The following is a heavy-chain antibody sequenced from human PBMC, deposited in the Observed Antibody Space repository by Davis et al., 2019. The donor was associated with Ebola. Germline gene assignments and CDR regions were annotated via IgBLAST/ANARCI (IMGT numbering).Heavy chain of an antibody. Sequence: SETLSLTCTVSGYSISSGYYWGWIRQPPGKGLEWIGSIYHSGSTYYNPSLKSQVTISVDTSKNQFSLKLSSVTAADTAVYYCERCTTPITGIFGVVHAFDIWGQGTMVTVSS. CDR2: IYHSGST. CDR1: GYSISSGYY. V-gene: IGHV4-38-2*02. D-gene: IGHD3-3*01. J-gene: IGHJ3*02. CDR3: ERCTTPITGIFGVVHAFDI.